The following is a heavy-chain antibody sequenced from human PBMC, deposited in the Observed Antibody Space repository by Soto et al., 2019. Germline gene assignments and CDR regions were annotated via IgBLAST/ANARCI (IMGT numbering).Heavy chain of an antibody. CDR3: AKGRGQNWSFDY. D-gene: IGHD1-1*01. Sequence: EVQLLESGGGSVQPGGSLRLSCVSSGFTFNNYAMHWVRRPPGKGLEWVSSISHSGGTTYYADSVKGRFAIARDRLLNTLYLQMNGLRAEDTAVYYCAKGRGQNWSFDYWGHGTLVTVSP. CDR2: ISHSGGTT. CDR1: GFTFNNYA. V-gene: IGHV3-23*01. J-gene: IGHJ4*01.